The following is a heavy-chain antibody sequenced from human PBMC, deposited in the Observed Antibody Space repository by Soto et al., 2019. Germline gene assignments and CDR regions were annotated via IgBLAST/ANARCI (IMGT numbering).Heavy chain of an antibody. CDR3: ARIGDPHYNYGMDV. D-gene: IGHD2-21*02. Sequence: QVKLVQSGAEVKKPGASVKVSCKASGYTFTSYDLNWVRQASGQGPEWMGWMNPNSGDTGYAQKFQGRVTMTRDTSTSTAYLEVSSLRYEDTAVYYCARIGDPHYNYGMDVWGQGTTVTVSS. CDR2: MNPNSGDT. J-gene: IGHJ6*02. V-gene: IGHV1-8*01. CDR1: GYTFTSYD.